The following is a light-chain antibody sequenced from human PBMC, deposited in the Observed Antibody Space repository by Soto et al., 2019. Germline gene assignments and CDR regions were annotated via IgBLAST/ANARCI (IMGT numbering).Light chain of an antibody. J-gene: IGKJ1*01. CDR3: LQYHNLWA. CDR2: RAS. CDR1: QDIYYN. V-gene: IGKV3-15*01. Sequence: ILMTQSPATVSVSPGESATLSCRASQDIYYNVAWYQHRPGQAPSLLIYRASTRAPGVPARFSGSGSGTEFTLPISSLQPEDFTVYSCLQYHNLWAFGQGTKVDIK.